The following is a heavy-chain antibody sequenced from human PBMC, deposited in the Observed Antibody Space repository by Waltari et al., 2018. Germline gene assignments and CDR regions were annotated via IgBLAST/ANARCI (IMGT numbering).Heavy chain of an antibody. CDR1: GFTFSRVW. D-gene: IGHD6-6*01. CDR2: IKEDGSQR. CDR3: ARDHPGSAQVFDF. Sequence: EVQLVESGGGLVQPGGSLSLSCAASGFTFSRVWMNWVRQAPGKGLEWVANIKEDGSQRYYVDSVKGRFTISRDNAKNSLYLQMNSLRLEDTALYYCARDHPGSAQVFDFWGQGAQVTVSS. J-gene: IGHJ4*02. V-gene: IGHV3-7*01.